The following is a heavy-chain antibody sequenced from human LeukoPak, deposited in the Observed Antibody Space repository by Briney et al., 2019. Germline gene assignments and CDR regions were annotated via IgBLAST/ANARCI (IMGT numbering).Heavy chain of an antibody. D-gene: IGHD1-26*01. J-gene: IGHJ4*02. CDR3: ARASGSYFWYYFDY. V-gene: IGHV4-61*02. Sequence: SQTLSLTCTVSGGSLSSGSYCWSWIRQPAGKGLEWVGRIYTSGSTNYNPSLKSRVTISVDTSKNQFSLKLSSVTAADTAVYYCARASGSYFWYYFDYWGQGTLVTVSS. CDR2: IYTSGST. CDR1: GGSLSSGSYC.